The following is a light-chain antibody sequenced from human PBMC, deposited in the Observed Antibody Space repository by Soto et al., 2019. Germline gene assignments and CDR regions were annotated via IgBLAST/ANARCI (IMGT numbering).Light chain of an antibody. CDR1: ESVSTN. Sequence: EIELTQSQATLSRAPGERVTLSCLASESVSTNLAWYQQKAGQAPRLLIYGASTRATGIPARFSGSGSGTEFTLTISSLQSEDFAVYYCQQYNNWPPITFGQGTRLEIK. V-gene: IGKV3-15*01. CDR2: GAS. J-gene: IGKJ5*01. CDR3: QQYNNWPPIT.